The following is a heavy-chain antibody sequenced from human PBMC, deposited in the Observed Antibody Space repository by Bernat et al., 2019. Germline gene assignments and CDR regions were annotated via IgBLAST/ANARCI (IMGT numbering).Heavy chain of an antibody. V-gene: IGHV3-23*01. D-gene: IGHD3-22*01. CDR1: GFTFSNYA. CDR3: AKMRGAYDTSGYSPPDFDY. Sequence: EVQLLESGGGLVQPGRSLRLSCAASGFTFSNYAMSWVRQASGKGLEWVSTITGTGSNTYYADSVKGRFTISRDNSKNTLYLQMNSVRAEDTAVYYCAKMRGAYDTSGYSPPDFDYWGQRTLVTVSS. J-gene: IGHJ4*02. CDR2: ITGTGSNT.